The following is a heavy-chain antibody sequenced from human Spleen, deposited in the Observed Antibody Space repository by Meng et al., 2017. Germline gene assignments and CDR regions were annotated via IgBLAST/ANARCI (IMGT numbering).Heavy chain of an antibody. CDR2: IKPDGSEE. D-gene: IGHD6-19*01. J-gene: IGHJ3*02. V-gene: IGHV3-7*03. CDR3: TIYTSGHI. CDR1: GFTFSNAW. Sequence: GESLKISCAASGFTFSNAWMTWVRQAPGKGLECVANIKPDGSEEYYADSVKGRFTISRDNAKNSLFLQMNSLKTEDTAVYYCTIYTSGHIWGQGTMVTVSS.